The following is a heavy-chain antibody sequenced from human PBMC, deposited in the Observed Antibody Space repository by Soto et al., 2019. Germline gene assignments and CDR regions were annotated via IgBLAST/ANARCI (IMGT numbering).Heavy chain of an antibody. CDR3: VKGSRASRPYYFDY. J-gene: IGHJ4*02. Sequence: GGSVRLCCAAAGFTFSCGGRSWVRQAPGKGLEWVSAISDSGGSTYYADSVKGRFTISRDNSKYTLYLQMNSLRAEDTAVYYCVKGSRASRPYYFDYWGQGTLVTVSS. V-gene: IGHV3-23*01. CDR1: GFTFSCGG. CDR2: ISDSGGST. D-gene: IGHD2-15*01.